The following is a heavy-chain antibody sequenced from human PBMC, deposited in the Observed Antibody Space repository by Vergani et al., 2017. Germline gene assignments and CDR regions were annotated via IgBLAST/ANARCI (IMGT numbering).Heavy chain of an antibody. V-gene: IGHV3-9*01. D-gene: IGHD6-6*01. CDR1: GYSLTSYW. CDR2: ISWKGGSV. J-gene: IGHJ1*01. Sequence: EVQLVQSGAEVKKPGESLRISCKAAGYSLTSYWITWVRQMPGEGLGLVSGISWKGGSVGYADYVKGRFTISRDNAKNSLFLQMNSLRAEDTALYYCAKEAYSSSSFQDWGQGTLVTVSS. CDR3: AKEAYSSSSFQD.